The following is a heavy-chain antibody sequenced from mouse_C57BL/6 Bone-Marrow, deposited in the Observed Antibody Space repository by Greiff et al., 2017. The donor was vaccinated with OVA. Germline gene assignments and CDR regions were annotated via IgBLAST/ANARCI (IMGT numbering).Heavy chain of an antibody. V-gene: IGHV8-8*01. Sequence: QVTLKVSGPGILQPSQTLSLTCSFSGFSLSTFGMGVGWIRQPSGKGLEWLAHIWWDDDKYYNPALKSRLTISKDTSKNQVFLKIANVDTADTATDYCARMVFGSSYDYAMDDWGQGTSVTVSS. CDR3: ARMVFGSSYDYAMDD. CDR1: GFSLSTFGMG. CDR2: IWWDDDK. D-gene: IGHD1-1*01. J-gene: IGHJ4*01.